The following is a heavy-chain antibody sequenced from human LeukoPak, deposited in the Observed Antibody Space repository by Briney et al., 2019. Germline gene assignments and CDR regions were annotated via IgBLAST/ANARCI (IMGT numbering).Heavy chain of an antibody. J-gene: IGHJ4*02. Sequence: GGSLRLSCAASGFTFSSYAMSWVRQAPGKGLEWVSAISGSGGSTYYADSVKGRFTISRDNAKNSLYLQMNSLRAEDTAFYYCARRSDDYYFDYWGQGTLVTVSS. V-gene: IGHV3-23*01. CDR1: GFTFSSYA. CDR3: ARRSDDYYFDY. D-gene: IGHD1-1*01. CDR2: ISGSGGST.